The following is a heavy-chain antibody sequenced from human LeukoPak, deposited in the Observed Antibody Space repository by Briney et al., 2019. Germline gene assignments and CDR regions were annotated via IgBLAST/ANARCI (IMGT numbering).Heavy chain of an antibody. D-gene: IGHD6-19*01. CDR2: ISNTDETR. Sequence: GGSLRLSCAASGFNFRSYEMNWVRQAPGKGLEWVSYISNTDETRTYADSVKGRFTISRDNAKNSLHLEMNSLRAEDTAVYYCAREIVSAEAGNFDYWGQGTLVTVSS. J-gene: IGHJ4*02. CDR1: GFNFRSYE. CDR3: AREIVSAEAGNFDY. V-gene: IGHV3-48*03.